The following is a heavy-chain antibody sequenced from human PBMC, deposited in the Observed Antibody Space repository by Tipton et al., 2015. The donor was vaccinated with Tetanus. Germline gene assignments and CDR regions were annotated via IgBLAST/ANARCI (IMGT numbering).Heavy chain of an antibody. CDR3: ARSNFAYSKKGAFDY. Sequence: TLSLTCTVSGVSISGYYWSWIRQPAGKGLEWIGRVDRSGTTTYNPSLKGRVTMSLDTSKNQFSLKLTSVTAADTAMYYCARSNFAYSKKGAFDYWGQGTLVTVSS. CDR1: GVSISGYY. J-gene: IGHJ4*02. V-gene: IGHV4-4*07. D-gene: IGHD2-21*01. CDR2: VDRSGTT.